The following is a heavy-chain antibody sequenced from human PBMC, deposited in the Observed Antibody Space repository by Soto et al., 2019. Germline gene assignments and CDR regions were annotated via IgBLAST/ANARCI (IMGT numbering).Heavy chain of an antibody. D-gene: IGHD6-13*01. CDR3: TSSRIGSPAAAFDI. J-gene: IGHJ3*02. CDR1: GGSISSSDYY. V-gene: IGHV4-39*01. CDR2: IYYSGST. Sequence: SETLSLTCSVSGGSISSSDYYWGWIRQPPGKGLEWIGSIYYSGSTYYNPSLKSRVTISVDTSKNQFSLKLSSVTAADTAVYYCTSSRIGSPAAAFDIWGQGTMVNVSS.